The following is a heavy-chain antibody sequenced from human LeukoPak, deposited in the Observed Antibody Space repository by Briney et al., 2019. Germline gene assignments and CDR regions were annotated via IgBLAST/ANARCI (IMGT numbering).Heavy chain of an antibody. Sequence: GGSLRLSCAASGFTFSSYSMNWVRQAPGKGLEWVSVIYSGGSTYYADSVKGRFTISRDNSKNTLYLQMNSLRAEDTAVYYCASTYYYDSSGYYSHFDYWGQGTLVTVSS. D-gene: IGHD3-22*01. J-gene: IGHJ4*02. CDR2: IYSGGST. CDR3: ASTYYYDSSGYYSHFDY. V-gene: IGHV3-66*01. CDR1: GFTFSSYS.